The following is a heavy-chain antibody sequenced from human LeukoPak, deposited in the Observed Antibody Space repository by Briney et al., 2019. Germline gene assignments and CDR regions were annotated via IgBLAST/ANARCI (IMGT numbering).Heavy chain of an antibody. Sequence: GASVKVSCKASGGTFSSYAISWVRQAPGQGLEWMGGIIPIFGTANYAQKFQGRVTITADESTSTAYMELSSLRSEDTAVYYCARYAYCSGGSCFNYWGQGTLVTVSS. CDR2: IIPIFGTA. CDR3: ARYAYCSGGSCFNY. CDR1: GGTFSSYA. J-gene: IGHJ4*02. D-gene: IGHD2-15*01. V-gene: IGHV1-69*13.